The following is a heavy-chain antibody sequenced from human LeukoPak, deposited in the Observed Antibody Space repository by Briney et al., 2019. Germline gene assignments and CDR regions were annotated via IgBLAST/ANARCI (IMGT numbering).Heavy chain of an antibody. CDR3: ARGVWDIVVVSASRAYYYYMDV. CDR2: TYYRSKCHT. J-gene: IGHJ6*03. D-gene: IGHD2-2*01. CDR1: GDSFSTNSAA. V-gene: IGHV6-1*01. Sequence: SQTLSLTCAISGDSFSTNSAAWNWIRQSLARGLEGLGRTYYRSKCHTDYALSVKSQITFTPDTSKNQFSLQLRSVTPEDTAVYYCARGVWDIVVVSASRAYYYYMDVWGKGTTVTVS.